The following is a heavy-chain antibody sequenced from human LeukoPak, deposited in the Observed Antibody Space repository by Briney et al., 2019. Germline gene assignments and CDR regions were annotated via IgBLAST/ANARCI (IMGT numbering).Heavy chain of an antibody. CDR3: ARDSPLTAVTTFPYWYFDL. CDR1: GDSVSSNSAA. CDR2: TYYRSKWYN. V-gene: IGHV6-1*01. Sequence: SQTLSLTCAISGDSVSSNSAAWNWIRQSPSRGLEWLGRTYYRSKWYNDYAVSVKSRITINPDTSKNQFSLQLNSVTPEDTAVYYCARDSPLTAVTTFPYWYFDLWGRGTLVTVSS. D-gene: IGHD4-17*01. J-gene: IGHJ2*01.